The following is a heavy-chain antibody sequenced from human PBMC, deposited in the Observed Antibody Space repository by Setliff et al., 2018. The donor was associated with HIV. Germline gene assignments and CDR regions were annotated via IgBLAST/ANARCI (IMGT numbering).Heavy chain of an antibody. CDR1: GVSVSSGGYY. CDR3: ARGESTTWDLAEYFQH. Sequence: TLSLTCTVSGVSVSSGGYYWSWIRQHPGKGLEWIGYVYHTATTYFNPSLKSRITISVDTSKNQFSLKLGFVTAADTAVYYCARGESTTWDLAEYFQHWGHGTPVTVSS. V-gene: IGHV4-31*03. D-gene: IGHD2-2*01. CDR2: VYHTATT. J-gene: IGHJ1*01.